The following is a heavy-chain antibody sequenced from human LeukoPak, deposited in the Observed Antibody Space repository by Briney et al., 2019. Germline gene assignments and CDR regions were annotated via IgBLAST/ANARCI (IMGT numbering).Heavy chain of an antibody. Sequence: PSETLSLTCSVSGGSISSYYWSWIRQPPGKGLEWIGYIYYSGSTNYNPSLKSRVTISVDTSKNQFSLKLSSVTAADTALYYCARHSNYGSGSYYRYWFDPWGQGTLVTVSS. CDR2: IYYSGST. CDR1: GGSISSYY. D-gene: IGHD3-10*01. V-gene: IGHV4-59*08. J-gene: IGHJ5*02. CDR3: ARHSNYGSGSYYRYWFDP.